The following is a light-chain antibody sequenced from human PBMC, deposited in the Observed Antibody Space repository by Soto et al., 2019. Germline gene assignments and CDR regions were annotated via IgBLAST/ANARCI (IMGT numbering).Light chain of an antibody. V-gene: IGKV3-11*01. Sequence: IVLTQSPATLSLSPGERATLSCRASQRVSSYLAWYQQKPGQAPRLLIYDASNRATGIPARFSGSGSGTDFTLTISSLEPEDFAVYYCQQRSNWPPGLTFGGGTKVEIK. CDR3: QQRSNWPPGLT. CDR1: QRVSSY. CDR2: DAS. J-gene: IGKJ4*01.